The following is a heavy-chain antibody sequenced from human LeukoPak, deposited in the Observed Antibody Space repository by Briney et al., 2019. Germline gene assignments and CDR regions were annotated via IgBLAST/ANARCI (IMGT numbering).Heavy chain of an antibody. CDR3: ARVDIVVV. CDR1: GGSISSGDYY. D-gene: IGHD2-2*01. V-gene: IGHV4-30-4*08. CDR2: IYYSGST. J-gene: IGHJ4*02. Sequence: PPQTLSLTCTVSGGSISSGDYYWSWIRQPLGKGLEWIGYIYYSGSTYYNPSLKSRVTISVDTSKNQFSLKLNSVTAADTAVYYCARVDIVVVWGQGTLVTVSS.